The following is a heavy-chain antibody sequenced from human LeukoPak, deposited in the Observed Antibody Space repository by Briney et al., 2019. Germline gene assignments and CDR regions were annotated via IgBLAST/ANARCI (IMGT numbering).Heavy chain of an antibody. CDR1: GFTFSSYG. CDR2: ISSSSSYI. D-gene: IGHD3-9*01. CDR3: ARGGPNSFYYDILTGYDYYYGMDV. Sequence: GGSLRLSCAASGFTFSSYGMNWVRQAPGKGLEWVSSISSSSSYIYYADSVKGRFTISRDNAKNSLYLQMNSLRAEDTAVYYCARGGPNSFYYDILTGYDYYYGMDVWGQGTTVTVSS. V-gene: IGHV3-21*01. J-gene: IGHJ6*02.